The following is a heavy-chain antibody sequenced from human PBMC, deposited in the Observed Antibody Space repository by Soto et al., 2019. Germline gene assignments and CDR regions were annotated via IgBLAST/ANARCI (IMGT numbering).Heavy chain of an antibody. Sequence: EVQLLESGGGLVQPGGSLRLSCAASGFTFSSYAMNWVRQAPGKGLEWVSVISGSGDSTYYADSVKGRFTISRDNSKNTLYLHMTRLRAEDTAVYYCAKRAYGSDFDYWGQGTLVTVSS. J-gene: IGHJ4*02. CDR2: ISGSGDST. V-gene: IGHV3-23*01. CDR3: AKRAYGSDFDY. D-gene: IGHD3-10*01. CDR1: GFTFSSYA.